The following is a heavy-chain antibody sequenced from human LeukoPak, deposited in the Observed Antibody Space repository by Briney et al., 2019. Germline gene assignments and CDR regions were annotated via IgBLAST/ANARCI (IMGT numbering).Heavy chain of an antibody. J-gene: IGHJ1*01. V-gene: IGHV4-39*07. Sequence: SETLSLTCPVSGGAISSSSYYWGWIRRPPGKGREWIGSIYYSGSTYYNPSLKSRVTISVDTSKNQFSLKLSSVTAADTAVYYCARGLRLVKYFQHWGQGTLVTVSS. CDR1: GGAISSSSYY. D-gene: IGHD4-17*01. CDR2: IYYSGST. CDR3: ARGLRLVKYFQH.